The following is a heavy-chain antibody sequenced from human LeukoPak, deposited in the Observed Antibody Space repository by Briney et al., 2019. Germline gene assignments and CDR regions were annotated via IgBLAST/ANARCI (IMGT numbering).Heavy chain of an antibody. CDR3: ASADYDFWSGYYFDY. J-gene: IGHJ4*02. V-gene: IGHV3-11*01. Sequence: KPGGSLRLSCAASGFTFSDYYMSWIRQASGKGLEWVSYISSSGSTIYYADSVKGRFTISRDNAKNSLYLQMNSLRAEDTAVYYYASADYDFWSGYYFDYWGQGTLVTISS. CDR2: ISSSGSTI. D-gene: IGHD3-3*01. CDR1: GFTFSDYY.